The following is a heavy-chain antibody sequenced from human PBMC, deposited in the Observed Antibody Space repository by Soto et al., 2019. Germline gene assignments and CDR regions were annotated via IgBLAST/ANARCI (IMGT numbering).Heavy chain of an antibody. J-gene: IGHJ6*02. D-gene: IGHD3-3*01. CDR2: FDPEDGET. CDR1: GYTLTELS. CDR3: ATRGFDFWSGRSRYYYGMDV. V-gene: IGHV1-24*01. Sequence: ASVKVSCKVSGYTLTELSMHWVRQAPGKGLEWMGGFDPEDGETIYAQKFQGRVTMTEDTSTDTAYMELSSLRSEDTAVYYCATRGFDFWSGRSRYYYGMDVWGQGTTVTVSS.